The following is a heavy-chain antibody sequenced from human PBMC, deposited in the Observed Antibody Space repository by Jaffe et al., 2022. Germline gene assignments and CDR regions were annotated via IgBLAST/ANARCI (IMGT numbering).Heavy chain of an antibody. V-gene: IGHV4-34*01. J-gene: IGHJ3*02. CDR1: GGSFSGYY. CDR3: ARGDVNDYGDYSDAFDI. Sequence: QVQLQQWGAGLLKPSETLSLTCAVYGGSFSGYYWSWIRQPPGKGLEWIGEINHSGSTNYNPSLKSRVTISVDTSKNQFSLKLSSVTAADTAVYYCARGDVNDYGDYSDAFDIWGQGTMVTVSS. CDR2: INHSGST. D-gene: IGHD4-17*01.